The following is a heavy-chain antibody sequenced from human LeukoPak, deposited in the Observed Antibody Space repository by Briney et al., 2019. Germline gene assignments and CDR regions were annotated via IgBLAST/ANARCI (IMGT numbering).Heavy chain of an antibody. J-gene: IGHJ4*02. V-gene: IGHV1-3*01. D-gene: IGHD3-10*01. CDR3: ARRGSGTDFDY. CDR1: GYTFTRYA. Sequence: ASVKVSCKASGYTFTRYAMPWVRQAPGQRLEWMGWINAGNGKTKYSQKFQGRVTITRDTSASTAYKELSSLRSEDTAVYYCARRGSGTDFDYWGQGTLVTVSS. CDR2: INAGNGKT.